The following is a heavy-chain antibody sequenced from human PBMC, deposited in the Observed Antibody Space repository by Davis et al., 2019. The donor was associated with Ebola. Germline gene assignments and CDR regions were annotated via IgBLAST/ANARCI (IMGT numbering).Heavy chain of an antibody. Sequence: PGGSLRLSCAASGFTVSSNYMSWVRQAPGKGLEWVSVIYSGGSTYYADSVKGRFTISRHNSKNTLYLQMNSLRAEDTAVYYCAREGCSSTSCYGGNWFDPWGQGTLVTVSS. CDR2: IYSGGST. CDR3: AREGCSSTSCYGGNWFDP. D-gene: IGHD2-2*01. J-gene: IGHJ5*02. CDR1: GFTVSSNY. V-gene: IGHV3-53*04.